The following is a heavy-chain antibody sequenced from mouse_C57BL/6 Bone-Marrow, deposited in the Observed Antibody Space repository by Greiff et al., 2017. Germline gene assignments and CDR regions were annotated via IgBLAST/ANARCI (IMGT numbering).Heavy chain of an antibody. Sequence: VQLQQSVAELVRPGASVKLSCTASGFNIKNTYLTWVKQRPEQGLEWIGRIDPANGNTKYAQKFQGQATITADTSSNTAYLQLSSLTSEDTAIYYCARYGYYPYAIDYWGQGTSVTVSS. V-gene: IGHV14-3*01. D-gene: IGHD2-3*01. CDR1: GFNIKNTY. J-gene: IGHJ4*01. CDR2: IDPANGNT. CDR3: ARYGYYPYAIDY.